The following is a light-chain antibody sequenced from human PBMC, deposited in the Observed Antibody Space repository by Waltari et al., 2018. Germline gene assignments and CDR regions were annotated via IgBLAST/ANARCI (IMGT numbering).Light chain of an antibody. V-gene: IGKV3-20*01. J-gene: IGKJ1*01. Sequence: DIVLTQSPGTLSLSLGERATLSCRASQPFGSTNLARYQQNPGQAPRLLIYGVSSRATGVADRFSGSGSGTDFTVAISRLEPEDFAVYYCHQYGNSPWTYGPGTKVEIK. CDR1: QPFGSTN. CDR3: HQYGNSPWT. CDR2: GVS.